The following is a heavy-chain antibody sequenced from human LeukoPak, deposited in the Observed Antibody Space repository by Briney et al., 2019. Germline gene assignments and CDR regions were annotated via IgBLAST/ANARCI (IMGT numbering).Heavy chain of an antibody. CDR2: IWYDGSNK. CDR1: GFTFSSYA. D-gene: IGHD6-19*01. V-gene: IGHV3-33*08. CDR3: ARDLGGSSSRNFDY. J-gene: IGHJ4*02. Sequence: GRSLRLSCAASGFTFSSYAMHWVRQAPGKGLEWVAVIWYDGSNKYYADSVKGRFTISRDNSKNTLYLQMNSLRAEDTAVYYCARDLGGSSSRNFDYWGQGTLVTVSS.